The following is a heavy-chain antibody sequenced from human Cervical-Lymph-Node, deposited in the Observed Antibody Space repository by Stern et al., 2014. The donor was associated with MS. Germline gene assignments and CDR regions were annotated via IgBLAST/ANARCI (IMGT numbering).Heavy chain of an antibody. CDR3: ARQTTAWASDV. D-gene: IGHD1-14*01. CDR1: GFKFSIYW. J-gene: IGHJ4*02. V-gene: IGHV5-51*01. Sequence: EVQLVQSGAELIRPGESLKISCKGSGFKFSIYWIAWVRQMPGKGLEWMGIIYPGDSETRYSPSFQGQVTMSADKSTSTAYLQWSSLNASDTDMYFCARQTTAWASDVWGQGTLVTVSS. CDR2: IYPGDSET.